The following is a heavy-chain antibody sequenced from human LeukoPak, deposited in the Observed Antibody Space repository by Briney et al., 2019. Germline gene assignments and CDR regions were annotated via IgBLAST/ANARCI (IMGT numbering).Heavy chain of an antibody. D-gene: IGHD2-2*01. Sequence: SETLSLTCAVYGGSFSGYYWSWIRQPPGKGLEWIGEINHSGSTNYNPSLKSRVTISVDTSKNQFSLKLSSVTAADTAVYYCASQLSKTHNWFDPWGQGTLVTVSP. V-gene: IGHV4-34*01. CDR1: GGSFSGYY. CDR3: ASQLSKTHNWFDP. CDR2: INHSGST. J-gene: IGHJ5*02.